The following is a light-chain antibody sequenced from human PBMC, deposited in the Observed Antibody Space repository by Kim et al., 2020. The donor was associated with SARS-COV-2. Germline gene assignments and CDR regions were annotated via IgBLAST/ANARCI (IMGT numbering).Light chain of an antibody. Sequence: DIQLTQSPSFLSASLGDRVTIACRASQDISNRLAWYQQKPGKAPELLIYAASTLKPGVPSRFSGSGSGTEFTLTISSLQPEDFATYSCQQLNTFPRTFGQGTKVDIK. J-gene: IGKJ1*01. CDR1: QDISNR. V-gene: IGKV1-9*01. CDR2: AAS. CDR3: QQLNTFPRT.